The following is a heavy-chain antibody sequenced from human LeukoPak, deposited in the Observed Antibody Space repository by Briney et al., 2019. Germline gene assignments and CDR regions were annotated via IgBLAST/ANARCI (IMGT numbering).Heavy chain of an antibody. Sequence: GGSLRLSCAASGLTFSDYAMSWFRQAPGKGLEWVSGITSGFKGRFTISRDNAKNTFHLQLNSLRAEHTAVYYCAKDYSESRVADVFFEYWGQGTLVTVSS. CDR1: GLTFSDYA. CDR3: AKDYSESRVADVFFEY. CDR2: ITSG. V-gene: IGHV3-23*01. D-gene: IGHD2-15*01. J-gene: IGHJ4*02.